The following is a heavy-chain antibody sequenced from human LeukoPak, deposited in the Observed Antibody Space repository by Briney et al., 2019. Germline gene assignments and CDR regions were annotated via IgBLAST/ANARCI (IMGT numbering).Heavy chain of an antibody. CDR1: GFTVSSNY. D-gene: IGHD7-27*01. V-gene: IGHV3-53*05. CDR3: AKDQPGDPYYMDV. J-gene: IGHJ6*03. Sequence: GSLRLSCAASGFTVSSNYMSWVRQAPGKGLEWVSVIYSGGSTYYADSVKGRFTISRDNSKNTLYLQMNSLRAEDTAVYYCAKDQPGDPYYMDVWGKGTTVTVSS. CDR2: IYSGGST.